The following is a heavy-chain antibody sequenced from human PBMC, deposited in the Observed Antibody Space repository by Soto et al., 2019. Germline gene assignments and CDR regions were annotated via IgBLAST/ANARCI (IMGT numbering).Heavy chain of an antibody. Sequence: VPLVPSGAEMKKPGSSVRVSCKASGGSFNGYFIPWVRQAPGQGLDWVGRVIPMHGSDNHARKFRDRITRTADTAADTASSDLRSVQTQATAVYYCATGITTSGYRRYMDVWGKGTKVTVSS. J-gene: IGHJ6*03. V-gene: IGHV1-69*08. CDR3: ATGITTSGYRRYMDV. CDR2: VIPMHGSD. CDR1: GGSFNGYF. D-gene: IGHD1-20*01.